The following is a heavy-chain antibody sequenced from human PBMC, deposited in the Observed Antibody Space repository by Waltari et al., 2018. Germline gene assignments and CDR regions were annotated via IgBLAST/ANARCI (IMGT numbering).Heavy chain of an antibody. CDR3: AREREGGIRGQYGLDV. Sequence: QVQLQESGPGLVKPSGTLSLTCAVSGGSISSGDLWSWVRQPPGKGLEWIGDIYHSGTTNYNPSLESRVTISRDNPKNHFSLKLRSVTAADTAMYYCAREREGGIRGQYGLDVWGQGTTVTVSS. CDR1: GGSISSGDL. J-gene: IGHJ6*02. CDR2: IYHSGTT. V-gene: IGHV4-4*02. D-gene: IGHD3-16*02.